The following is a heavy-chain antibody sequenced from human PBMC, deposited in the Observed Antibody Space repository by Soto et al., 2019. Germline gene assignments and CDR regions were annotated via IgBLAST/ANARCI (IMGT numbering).Heavy chain of an antibody. J-gene: IGHJ5*01. D-gene: IGHD6-19*01. CDR1: GDSVSSDSYY. Sequence: QVQLQESGPGLVKPSGTLSLTCSVSGDSVSSDSYYWTWIRQPPGKTLEWVGFILSRGGTSTNPSLRSRLSTSVDTSKNQFSMRLTSVTAADTGVYFCAKGFSSGLYVDSWGRGAQVTVSS. CDR2: ILSRGGT. CDR3: AKGFSSGLYVDS. V-gene: IGHV4-61*01.